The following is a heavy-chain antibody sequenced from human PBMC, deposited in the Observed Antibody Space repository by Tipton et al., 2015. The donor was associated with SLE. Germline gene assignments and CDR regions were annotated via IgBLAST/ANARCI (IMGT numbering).Heavy chain of an antibody. CDR1: GNTFTTYD. V-gene: IGHV1-8*01. J-gene: IGHJ4*02. Sequence: QVQLVQSGAEVKKPGASVKVSCKASGNTFTTYDINWVRQATGQGLEWMGWMNPNSGNTGYAQKFQGRVAMTRNTSISTAYMELSSPTSEDTAVYFCAILAVTGQDYWGQGTLVTVSS. D-gene: IGHD6-19*01. CDR3: AILAVTGQDY. CDR2: MNPNSGNT.